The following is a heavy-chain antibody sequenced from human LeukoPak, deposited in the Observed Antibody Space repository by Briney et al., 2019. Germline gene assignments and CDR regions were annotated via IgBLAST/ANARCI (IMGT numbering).Heavy chain of an antibody. CDR1: GGSFSGYY. D-gene: IGHD2-2*02. CDR3: ASQRKCSSTSCYKRFDY. V-gene: IGHV4-34*01. Sequence: PSETLSLTRAVYGGSFSGYYWSWIRQPPGKGLEWIGEINHSGSTNYNPSLKSRVTISVDTSKNQFSLKLSSVTAADTAVYYCASQRKCSSTSCYKRFDYWGQGTLVTVSS. J-gene: IGHJ4*02. CDR2: INHSGST.